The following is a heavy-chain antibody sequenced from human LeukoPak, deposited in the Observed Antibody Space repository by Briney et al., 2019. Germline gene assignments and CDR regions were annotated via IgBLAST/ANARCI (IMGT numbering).Heavy chain of an antibody. Sequence: GGSLRLSCVASGFTFSSYEMNWVRQAPGKGLEWISYINNRGTPTDYADSVKGRFTISRDNAKNSLYLQMNSLRAEDTAVYYCARERCSSTSCPLENWFDPWGQGTLVTVSS. D-gene: IGHD2-2*01. J-gene: IGHJ5*02. CDR2: INNRGTPT. V-gene: IGHV3-48*03. CDR3: ARERCSSTSCPLENWFDP. CDR1: GFTFSSYE.